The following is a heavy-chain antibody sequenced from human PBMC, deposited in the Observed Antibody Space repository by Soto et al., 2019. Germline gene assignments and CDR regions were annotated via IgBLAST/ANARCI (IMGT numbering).Heavy chain of an antibody. V-gene: IGHV4-59*08. J-gene: IGHJ5*02. CDR3: ARSSKRNSLYGDQSGWFDP. Sequence: SETLSLTCTVSGGSISSYYWSWIRQPPGKGLEWIGYIYYSGSTNYNPSLKSRVTISVDTSKNQFSLKLSSVTAADTAVYYCARSSKRNSLYGDQSGWFDPWGQGTLVTVSS. D-gene: IGHD4-17*01. CDR2: IYYSGST. CDR1: GGSISSYY.